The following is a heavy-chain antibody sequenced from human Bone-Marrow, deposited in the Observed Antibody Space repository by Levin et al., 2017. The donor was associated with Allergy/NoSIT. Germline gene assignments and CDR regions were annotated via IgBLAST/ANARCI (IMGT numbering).Heavy chain of an antibody. CDR2: IYWDGDK. CDR3: AHTHSYGYFDY. CDR1: GLSLSSNEVG. Sequence: VSGPTLVKPTQTLTLTCTFSGLSLSSNEVGVGWIRQPPGKALEWLALIYWDGDKRYSPSLKTRLTITKDTSKNQVVLTMTNMDPVDTATYYCAHTHSYGYFDYWGQGTLVTVSS. D-gene: IGHD5-18*01. J-gene: IGHJ4*02. V-gene: IGHV2-5*02.